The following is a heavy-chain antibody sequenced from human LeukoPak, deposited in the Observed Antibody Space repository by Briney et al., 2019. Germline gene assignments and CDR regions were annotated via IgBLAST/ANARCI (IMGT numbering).Heavy chain of an antibody. V-gene: IGHV3-23*01. D-gene: IGHD2-8*01. J-gene: IGHJ4*02. Sequence: GGSLRLSCAASGFTFSSYDMSWVRQAPGKGLEWVSVISTSGGSTYHADSVKGRFIISRDNSKNTLYLQMNSLRAEDTAAYYCAKGRACTNGVCHIDYWGRGTLVTVSS. CDR1: GFTFSSYD. CDR2: ISTSGGST. CDR3: AKGRACTNGVCHIDY.